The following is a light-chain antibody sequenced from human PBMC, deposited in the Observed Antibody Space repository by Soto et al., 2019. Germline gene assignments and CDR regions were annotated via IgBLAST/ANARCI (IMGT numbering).Light chain of an antibody. CDR2: KAY. J-gene: IGKJ4*01. CDR3: QQYNSNPLT. CDR1: QSVSTW. V-gene: IGKV1-5*03. Sequence: DIQMTQSPSTLSASVGDRVTITFRASQSVSTWLAWYQQKPGKVPKLLIYKAYSLESGVPSRFSGSGSRTEFTLTISSLQPDDFATYYCQQYNSNPLTFGGGTKVEIK.